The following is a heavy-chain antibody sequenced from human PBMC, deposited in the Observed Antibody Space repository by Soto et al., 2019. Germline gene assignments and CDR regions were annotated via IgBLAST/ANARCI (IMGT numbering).Heavy chain of an antibody. V-gene: IGHV4-59*01. CDR3: ARADRITMVRGVPRFDP. D-gene: IGHD3-10*01. CDR2: IYYSGST. J-gene: IGHJ5*02. CDR1: GGSISSYY. Sequence: SETLSLTCTVSGGSISSYYWSWIRQPPGKGLEWIGYIYYSGSTNYNPSLKSRVTISVDTSKNQFSLKLSSVTAADTAVYYCARADRITMVRGVPRFDPWGQGTLVTVS.